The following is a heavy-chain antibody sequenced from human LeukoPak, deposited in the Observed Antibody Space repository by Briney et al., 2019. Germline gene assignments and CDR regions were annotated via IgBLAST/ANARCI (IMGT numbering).Heavy chain of an antibody. CDR1: GFTFSSYG. V-gene: IGHV3-30*18. Sequence: GGSLRLSCAASGFTFSSYGMHWVRQAPGKGLEWVAVISYDGSNKYYADSVKGRFTISRDNSKNTLYLQMNSLRAEDTAVYYCAKDHPSYYDYVWGTRGAFDIWGQGTMVTVSS. CDR3: AKDHPSYYDYVWGTRGAFDI. CDR2: ISYDGSNK. J-gene: IGHJ3*02. D-gene: IGHD3-16*01.